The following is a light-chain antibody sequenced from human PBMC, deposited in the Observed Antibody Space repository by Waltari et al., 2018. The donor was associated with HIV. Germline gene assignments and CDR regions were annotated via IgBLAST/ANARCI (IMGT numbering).Light chain of an antibody. CDR2: DDN. Sequence: QSVLTQPPSVSQAAGQKVTISCSGRYYSVGNKYVAWYQQVPGTAPKLLIYDDNKRRSGIPDRFSGSKSDTSATLGITGLQTGDEADYYCRAWDSSLSAFVFGGGTRLTVL. V-gene: IGLV1-51*01. CDR3: RAWDSSLSAFV. J-gene: IGLJ2*01. CDR1: YYSVGNKY.